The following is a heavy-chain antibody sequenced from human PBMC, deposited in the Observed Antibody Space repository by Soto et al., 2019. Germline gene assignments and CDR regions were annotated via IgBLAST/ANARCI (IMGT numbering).Heavy chain of an antibody. CDR2: IKSKIDGGTT. V-gene: IGHV3-15*01. CDR3: RRYLHWVRGD. CDR1: GFTFSNAW. J-gene: IGHJ4*02. Sequence: EVQLVESGGGLVKPGGSLRLSCAASGFTFSNAWMSWVRQAPGKGLEWVGRIKSKIDGGTTDYAAPVKGRFTISRDDSKNTLYLQMNSLKSEDTAVYYCRRYLHWVRGDWGQGTLVTASS. D-gene: IGHD3-9*01.